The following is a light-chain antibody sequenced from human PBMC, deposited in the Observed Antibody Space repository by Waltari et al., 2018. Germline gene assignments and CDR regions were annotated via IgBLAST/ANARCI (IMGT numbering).Light chain of an antibody. CDR1: QSLLYRSNNYNY. V-gene: IGKV4-1*01. CDR3: QQYYSTPLT. J-gene: IGKJ4*01. CDR2: WAS. Sequence: DIVLPQSPAFLIVSVRVRARLTCKSSQSLLYRSNNYNYLAWYQQKPGQPPKLLIYWASTRESGVPDRFSGSGSGTDFTLTINNLQAADVAVYYCQQYYSTPLTFGGGTKVEIK.